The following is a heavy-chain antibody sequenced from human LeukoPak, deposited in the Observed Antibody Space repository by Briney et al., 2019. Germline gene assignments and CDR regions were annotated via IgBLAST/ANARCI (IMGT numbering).Heavy chain of an antibody. Sequence: GGSLTLSCAASGFIFSNYWMHWVRQHPGKEPVWVARVTGEGSSIYADSVKGRFTISRDNAKNRVSLQMNSLRVEDTGVYYCVRESSGYASWGQGTLVTVSS. J-gene: IGHJ5*02. CDR2: VTGEGSSI. D-gene: IGHD3-22*01. CDR1: GFIFSNYW. V-gene: IGHV3-74*01. CDR3: VRESSGYAS.